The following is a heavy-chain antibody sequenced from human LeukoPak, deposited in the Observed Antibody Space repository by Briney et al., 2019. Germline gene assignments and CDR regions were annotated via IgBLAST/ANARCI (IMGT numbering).Heavy chain of an antibody. D-gene: IGHD3-22*01. CDR3: ATESPRRQYYYDPNWFDP. V-gene: IGHV1-24*01. CDR2: FDPEDGET. CDR1: GYTLTELS. J-gene: IGHJ5*02. Sequence: ASVKASCKVSGYTLTELSMHWVRQAPGKGLEWMGGFDPEDGETIYAQKFQGRVTMTEDTSTDTAYMELSSLRSEDTAVYYCATESPRRQYYYDPNWFDPWGQGTLVTVSS.